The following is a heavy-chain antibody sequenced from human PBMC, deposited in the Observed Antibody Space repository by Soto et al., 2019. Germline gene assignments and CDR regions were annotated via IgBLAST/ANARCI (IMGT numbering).Heavy chain of an antibody. CDR1: GGSISSSSYY. CDR3: ASEWAHYYNYYYMDV. D-gene: IGHD1-26*01. V-gene: IGHV4-39*01. Sequence: QLQLQESGPGLVKPSETLSLTCSVSGGSISSSSYYWGWIRQPPGKGLEWIGSIYYSGSTYCNPSLKSRVTMSVDTSKNQFSLNLSSVTAADTAVYYCASEWAHYYNYYYMDVWGKGTTVTVSS. CDR2: IYYSGST. J-gene: IGHJ6*03.